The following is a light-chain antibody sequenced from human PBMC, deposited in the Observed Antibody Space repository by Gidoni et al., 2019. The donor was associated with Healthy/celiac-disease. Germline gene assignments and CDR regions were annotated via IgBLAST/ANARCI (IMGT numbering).Light chain of an antibody. CDR3: QQYNNWPRT. V-gene: IGKV3-15*01. J-gene: IGKJ1*01. CDR1: QSVNSN. CDR2: DAS. Sequence: EIVMTQSPASLSVSPGERATLSCRASQSVNSNLAWYQRKRGQAPSLLIYDASTRATGIPVRFSGSGSGTEFTLTISSLQSEDFAVYYCQQYNNWPRTFGQXTKVEIK.